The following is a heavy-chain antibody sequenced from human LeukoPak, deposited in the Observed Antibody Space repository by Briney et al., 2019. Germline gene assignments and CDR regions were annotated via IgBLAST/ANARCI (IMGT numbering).Heavy chain of an antibody. CDR1: GFTFSSYW. J-gene: IGHJ3*02. V-gene: IGHV3-7*01. CDR2: IKQDGSEK. Sequence: PGGSLRLSCAASGFTFSSYWMSWVRQAPGKGLEWVANIKQDGSEKYYVDSVKGRFTISRDNAKNSLYLQMNSLRAEDTAVYYCAIDLPEGAFDIWGQGTMVTVSS. CDR3: AIDLPEGAFDI.